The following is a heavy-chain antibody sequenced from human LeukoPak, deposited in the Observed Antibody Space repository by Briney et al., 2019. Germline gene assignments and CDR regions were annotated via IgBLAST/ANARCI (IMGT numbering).Heavy chain of an antibody. CDR2: INPNSGGT. D-gene: IGHD3-22*01. V-gene: IGHV1-2*02. CDR1: GYTFTGYY. CDR3: ARGSLNYYDSSGYFDY. Sequence: ASVKVSCKASGYTFTGYYMHWVRQAPGQGLEWMGWINPNSGGTNYAQKFQGRVTMTRDTSISTAYMELSRLRSDDTAVYYCARGSLNYYDSSGYFDYWGQGTLATVSS. J-gene: IGHJ4*02.